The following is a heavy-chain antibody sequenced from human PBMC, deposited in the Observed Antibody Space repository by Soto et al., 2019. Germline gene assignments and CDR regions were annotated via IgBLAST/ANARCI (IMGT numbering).Heavy chain of an antibody. CDR1: GYSFANYW. CDR3: ARLGFNYDFLSGYYNVHHYYGIDV. V-gene: IGHV5-51*01. CDR2: DYPGDSET. Sequence: GESLKISCKGSGYSFANYWVGWVRQMPGKGLEWMGIDYPGDSETRYSPSFQGQVTISADKSINSVYLQWSSLKASDTATYYCARLGFNYDFLSGYYNVHHYYGIDVWGQGTTVTVSS. D-gene: IGHD3-3*01. J-gene: IGHJ6*02.